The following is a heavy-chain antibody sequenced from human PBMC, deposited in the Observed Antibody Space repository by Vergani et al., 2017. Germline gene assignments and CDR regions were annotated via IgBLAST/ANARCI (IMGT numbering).Heavy chain of an antibody. CDR3: ARTTGEWGELSFGAFDY. Sequence: EVQLVESGGGLIQPGRSLRLSCAASGFTFDDFAMHWVRQGPGKGLEWVAGISWDTGAIDYADSVKGRFTISRDNAKNSLYLQMNSLRAEDTAVYYCARTTGEWGELSFGAFDYWGQGTLVTVSS. V-gene: IGHV3-9*01. D-gene: IGHD3-16*02. CDR2: ISWDTGAI. J-gene: IGHJ4*02. CDR1: GFTFDDFA.